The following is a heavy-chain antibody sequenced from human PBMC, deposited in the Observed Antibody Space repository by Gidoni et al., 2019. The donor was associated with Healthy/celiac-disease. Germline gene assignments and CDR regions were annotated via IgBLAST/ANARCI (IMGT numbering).Heavy chain of an antibody. CDR2: ISSSSSTI. CDR3: ARDPGDDFWSGYSPAYYYYGMDV. J-gene: IGHJ6*02. V-gene: IGHV3-48*02. Sequence: EVQLVESGGGLVQPGGSLRLSCAASGFTFSSYSMNWVRQAPGKGLEWVSYISSSSSTIYYADSVKGRFTISRDNAKNSLYLQMNSLRDEDTAVYYCARDPGDDFWSGYSPAYYYYGMDVWGQGTTVTVSS. CDR1: GFTFSSYS. D-gene: IGHD3-3*01.